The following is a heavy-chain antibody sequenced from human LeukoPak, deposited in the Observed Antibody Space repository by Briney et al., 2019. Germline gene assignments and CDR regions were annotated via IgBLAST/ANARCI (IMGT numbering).Heavy chain of an antibody. Sequence: ASVKVSCKASGYTFTSYAMHWVRQAPGQRLEWMGWINAGNGNTKYSQKFQGRVTITRDTSASTAYMELSNLRSEDTAVYYCARGGDDYGDYAEMGDFDYWGQGTLVTVSS. V-gene: IGHV1-3*01. CDR1: GYTFTSYA. CDR3: ARGGDDYGDYAEMGDFDY. D-gene: IGHD4-17*01. CDR2: INAGNGNT. J-gene: IGHJ4*02.